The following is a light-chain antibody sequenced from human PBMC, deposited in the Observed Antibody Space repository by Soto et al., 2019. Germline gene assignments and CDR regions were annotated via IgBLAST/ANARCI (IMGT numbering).Light chain of an antibody. V-gene: IGKV3-20*01. CDR2: GAS. Sequence: ESVLTQSPGTLSLSPGERATLSCRASQSVTSSYLAWYQQKPGQAPRLLIYGASSRATGIPDRFSGSGSGTDFTLTISRLEPEDFAVYYGQHYGSSTGTFGQGTKVEIK. CDR1: QSVTSSY. CDR3: QHYGSSTGT. J-gene: IGKJ1*01.